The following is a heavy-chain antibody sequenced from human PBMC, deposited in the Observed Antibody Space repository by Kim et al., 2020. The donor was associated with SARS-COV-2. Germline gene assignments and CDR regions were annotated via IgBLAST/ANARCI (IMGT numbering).Heavy chain of an antibody. CDR3: AHRQWLVYYFAF. D-gene: IGHD6-19*01. Sequence: RYGPSLRSRLTITKDTSKNQVVLTMTNMDPVDTATYYCAHRQWLVYYFAFWGQGTLVTVSS. J-gene: IGHJ4*02. V-gene: IGHV2-5*05.